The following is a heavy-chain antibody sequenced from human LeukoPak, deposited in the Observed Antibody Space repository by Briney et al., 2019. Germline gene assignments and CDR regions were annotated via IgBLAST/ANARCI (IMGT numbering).Heavy chain of an antibody. V-gene: IGHV4-30-4*01. CDR3: ARASEMGTGPNWFDP. CDR2: IYYSGST. CDR1: GGSISSGVYY. Sequence: PSQTLSLTCMVSGGSISSGVYYWSWIRQPPGKGLEWFGYIYYSGSTYYNPSLKSRVTISVDTSKNQFSLKLSSVTAADTAVYYCARASEMGTGPNWFDPWGQGTLVTVSS. J-gene: IGHJ5*02. D-gene: IGHD3/OR15-3a*01.